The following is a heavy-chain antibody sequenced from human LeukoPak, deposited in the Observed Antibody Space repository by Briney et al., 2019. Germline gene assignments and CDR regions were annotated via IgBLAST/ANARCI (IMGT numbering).Heavy chain of an antibody. CDR2: ISGSGGST. CDR1: GFTFSSYA. Sequence: PGGSLRLSCAASGFTFSSYAMSWVRQAPGKGLEWVSAISGSGGSTYYADSVKGRFTISRDNSKNTLYLQMNSLRAEDTAVYYCARFGIVVVPAALDVWGQGTTVTVSS. D-gene: IGHD2-2*01. CDR3: ARFGIVVVPAALDV. J-gene: IGHJ6*02. V-gene: IGHV3-23*01.